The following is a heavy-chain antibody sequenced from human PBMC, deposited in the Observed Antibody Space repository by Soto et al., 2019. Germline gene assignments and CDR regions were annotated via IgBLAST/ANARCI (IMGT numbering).Heavy chain of an antibody. D-gene: IGHD2-8*01. CDR3: AAGYCTIGVCPPGVL. Sequence: EVYLLESGGGLVEPGGSLRVSCAASAFSFSSYAMSWVRLAPGKGLEWVSSISGSGDDTYYADSVKGRFTISRDNSQRTLYLQMDSLRAGDTALYYCAAGYCTIGVCPPGVLWGRGTMVSVSS. V-gene: IGHV3-23*01. CDR1: AFSFSSYA. CDR2: ISGSGDDT. J-gene: IGHJ2*01.